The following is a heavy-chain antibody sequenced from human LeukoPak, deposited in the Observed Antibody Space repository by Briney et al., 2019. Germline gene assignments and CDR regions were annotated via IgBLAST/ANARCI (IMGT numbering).Heavy chain of an antibody. CDR1: GYTFTGYY. CDR2: INPNSGGT. V-gene: IGHV1-2*04. Sequence: EASVKVSCKASGYTFTGYYMHWVRQAPGQGLEWMGWINPNSGGTNYAQKFQGWVTMTRDTSISTAYMELSRLRSDDTAVYYCARELSGYYFDYWGQGTLVTVSS. CDR3: ARELSGYYFDY. J-gene: IGHJ4*02. D-gene: IGHD3-22*01.